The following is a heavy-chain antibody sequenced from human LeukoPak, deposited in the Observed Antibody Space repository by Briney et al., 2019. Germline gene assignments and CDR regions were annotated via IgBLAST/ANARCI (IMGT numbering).Heavy chain of an antibody. Sequence: GGSLRLSCAASGFTFATYPMSWVRQAPGKGLEWVSAISETGEITYYADSVKGHFTISRDNSKNSLYLQMNSLRAEDTAVYYCAKEPYSGSQLLDYWGQGTLVTVSS. CDR2: ISETGEIT. CDR3: AKEPYSGSQLLDY. V-gene: IGHV3-23*01. CDR1: GFTFATYP. D-gene: IGHD1-26*01. J-gene: IGHJ4*02.